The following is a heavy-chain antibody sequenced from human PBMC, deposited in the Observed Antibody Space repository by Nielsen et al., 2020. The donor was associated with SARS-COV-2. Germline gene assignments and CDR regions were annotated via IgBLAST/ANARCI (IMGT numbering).Heavy chain of an antibody. D-gene: IGHD1-26*01. Sequence: SETLSLTCTVSGDSIRSFSYYWTWIRQNPGRGLEWIGYIYRSGSTYYNPSLESRLTLSIDTSKNQFSLKLNSVTAADSAVYYCARGMGGSYFHWGQGTLVTVSS. J-gene: IGHJ4*02. CDR1: GDSIRSFSYY. CDR3: ARGMGGSYFH. V-gene: IGHV4-31*03. CDR2: IYRSGST.